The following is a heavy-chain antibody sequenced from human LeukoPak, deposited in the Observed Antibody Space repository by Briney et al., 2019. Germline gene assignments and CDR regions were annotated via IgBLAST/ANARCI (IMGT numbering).Heavy chain of an antibody. CDR1: GVSISSSSYY. D-gene: IGHD6-6*01. CDR3: ARMTSIAAQFDY. CDR2: IYYSGST. J-gene: IGHJ4*02. V-gene: IGHV4-39*07. Sequence: SETLSLTCTVSGVSISSSSYYWGWIRQPPGKGLEWIGRIYYSGSTYYNPSLKSQFTISVDKSKNQFSLKLSSVTAADTAVYCCARMTSIAAQFDYWGQGTLVTVSS.